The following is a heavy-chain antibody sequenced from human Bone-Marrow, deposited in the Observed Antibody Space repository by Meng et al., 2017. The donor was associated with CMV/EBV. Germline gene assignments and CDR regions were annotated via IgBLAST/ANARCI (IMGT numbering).Heavy chain of an antibody. Sequence: GESLKISCAASGFTVSSNYMSWVRQAPGKGLEWVSVIYSGGSTYYADSVKGRFTISRDNSKNTLYLQMNSLRAEDTAVYYCAREAAAGVGYFDYWGQGTRVTVSS. CDR1: GFTVSSNY. CDR3: AREAAAGVGYFDY. D-gene: IGHD6-13*01. J-gene: IGHJ4*02. V-gene: IGHV3-53*01. CDR2: IYSGGST.